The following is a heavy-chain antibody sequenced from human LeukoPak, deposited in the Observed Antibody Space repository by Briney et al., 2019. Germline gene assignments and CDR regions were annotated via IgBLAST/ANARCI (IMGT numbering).Heavy chain of an antibody. D-gene: IGHD3-10*01. CDR1: GGSFSNHF. J-gene: IGHJ6*03. V-gene: IGHV4-4*07. Sequence: SETLSLTCSVSGGSFSNHFWSWVRQPAGKGLEWIGRIYPSGNTNYNPSLKSRVTISVDTSKNQFSLKLNSVTAADTAVYYCARDGLNTMVRGKIRYCYMDVWGKGTTVTISS. CDR3: ARDGLNTMVRGKIRYCYMDV. CDR2: IYPSGNT.